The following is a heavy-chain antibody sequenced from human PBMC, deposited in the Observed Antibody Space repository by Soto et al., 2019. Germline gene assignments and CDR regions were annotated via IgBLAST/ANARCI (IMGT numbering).Heavy chain of an antibody. CDR3: ATAFGGWPPDS. Sequence: TSETLSLTCTVSGDSITSNSYLWARIRQPPGKGLESIGNIYYSGSTNYNPSLKSRVAISIDTSKSQISLKLSSVTAADTAVYYFATAFGGWPPDSWGQGTLVTVFS. J-gene: IGHJ4*02. D-gene: IGHD6-19*01. CDR2: IYYSGST. CDR1: GDSITSNSYL. V-gene: IGHV4-39*07.